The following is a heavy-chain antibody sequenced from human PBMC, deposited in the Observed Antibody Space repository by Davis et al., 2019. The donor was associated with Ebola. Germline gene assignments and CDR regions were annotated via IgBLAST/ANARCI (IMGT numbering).Heavy chain of an antibody. CDR1: GYTFPSHW. Sequence: GESLKISCKGSGYTFPSHWIGWVRQMPGKGLDWMGIIYPGDSDTRYSPSFQGQVTMSADKSVSTAYPQWSSLKASDTAMYYCARGAGDGDYVDYWGQGTLVTVSS. D-gene: IGHD4-17*01. CDR3: ARGAGDGDYVDY. V-gene: IGHV5-51*01. CDR2: IYPGDSDT. J-gene: IGHJ4*02.